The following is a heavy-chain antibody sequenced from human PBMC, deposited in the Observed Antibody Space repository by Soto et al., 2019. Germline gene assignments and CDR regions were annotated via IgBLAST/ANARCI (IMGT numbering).Heavy chain of an antibody. CDR2: IYHSGST. D-gene: IGHD3-22*01. Sequence: SETLSLTCTVSGDSITSGDNYWSWIRQPPGKGLEWIGYIYHSGSTYYNPSLKSRVTISVDRSKNQLSLKLSSVTAADTAVYYCARGGYYDSSGLVDIWGQGTMVTVSS. CDR1: GDSITSGDNY. J-gene: IGHJ3*02. V-gene: IGHV4-30-2*01. CDR3: ARGGYYDSSGLVDI.